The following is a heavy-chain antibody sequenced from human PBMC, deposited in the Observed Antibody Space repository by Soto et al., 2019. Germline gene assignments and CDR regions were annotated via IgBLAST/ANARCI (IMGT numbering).Heavy chain of an antibody. CDR1: GASLNSGGCY. D-gene: IGHD6-13*01. CDR3: AREPRGAAAPLFGMDV. J-gene: IGHJ6*02. V-gene: IGHV4-31*03. Sequence: SETLSLTCTVSGASLNSGGCYWSWIRQHPGKGLEWIGYISHSGSTYFNPSLKSRVTMSVDTSKNQFSLKLSSLTAADTAVYYCAREPRGAAAPLFGMDVWGQGTTVTVSS. CDR2: ISHSGST.